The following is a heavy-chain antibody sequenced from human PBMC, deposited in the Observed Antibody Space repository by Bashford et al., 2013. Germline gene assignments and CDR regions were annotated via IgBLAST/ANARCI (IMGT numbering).Heavy chain of an antibody. V-gene: IGHV4-59*02. CDR1: GGSVSSYY. J-gene: IGHJ4*02. Sequence: SETLSLTCTVSGGSVSSYYWSWIRQPPGKGLEWIGYIDYNGITNYNPSLKSRVTISLDTSKNQFSLRLSSVTAADTAVYYCARDAYGDTSFDSWGQGTQVTVSS. D-gene: IGHD3-10*01. CDR3: ARDAYGDTSFDS. CDR2: IDYNGIT.